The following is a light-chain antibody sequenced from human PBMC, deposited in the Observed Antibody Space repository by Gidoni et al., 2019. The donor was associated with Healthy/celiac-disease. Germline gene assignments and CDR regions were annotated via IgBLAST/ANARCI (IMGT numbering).Light chain of an antibody. Sequence: SYELTQPPSVSVSPGQTASITCSGDKLGDKYACWYQQKPGQSPVLVRYQDSKRPSGIPERFSGSNSGNTATLTISGTQAMDEADYYCQAWDSSTAVVFGGGTKLTVL. CDR3: QAWDSSTAVV. J-gene: IGLJ2*01. V-gene: IGLV3-1*01. CDR2: QDS. CDR1: KLGDKY.